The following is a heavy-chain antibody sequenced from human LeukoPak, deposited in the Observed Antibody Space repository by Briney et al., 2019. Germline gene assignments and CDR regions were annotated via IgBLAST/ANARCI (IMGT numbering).Heavy chain of an antibody. D-gene: IGHD2-2*01. J-gene: IGHJ5*02. Sequence: SQTLSLTCTVSGGSISSGSYYWSWIRQPAGKGLEWIGRIYSSGTTNYNPSLKSRVTMSVDTSKNQFSLKLSSVTAADTAVYYCARFHIVVVPAARGYWFDPWGQGTLVTVSS. V-gene: IGHV4-61*02. CDR2: IYSSGTT. CDR3: ARFHIVVVPAARGYWFDP. CDR1: GGSISSGSYY.